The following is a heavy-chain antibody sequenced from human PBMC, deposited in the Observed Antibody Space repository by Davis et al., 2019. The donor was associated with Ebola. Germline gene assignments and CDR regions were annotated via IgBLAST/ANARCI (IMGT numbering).Heavy chain of an antibody. CDR2: ITWDGGST. V-gene: IGHV3-43D*03. CDR3: PGTLLQEHL. Sequence: GESLKISCAASPFNFDDYAIHWVRQVPGKGLEWDSLITWDGGSTHYADSVKGRFTISRDNSKNSLCVQMNSLSLHQGPIGLPPGTLLQEHLWG. J-gene: IGHJ6*01. CDR1: PFNFDDYA.